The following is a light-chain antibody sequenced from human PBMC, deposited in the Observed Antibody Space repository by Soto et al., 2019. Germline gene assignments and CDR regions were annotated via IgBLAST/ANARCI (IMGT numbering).Light chain of an antibody. Sequence: QSVLTQPRSVSGSPGQSVTISCTGTSSDVGGYNFVSWYQHHPGKAPKLIIYNVIQRPSGVPDRFSASKSGNTASLTISGLQAEDEADYYCCSYAGIYSYVFGTGTKVNV. CDR1: SSDVGGYNF. J-gene: IGLJ1*01. CDR3: CSYAGIYSYV. V-gene: IGLV2-11*01. CDR2: NVI.